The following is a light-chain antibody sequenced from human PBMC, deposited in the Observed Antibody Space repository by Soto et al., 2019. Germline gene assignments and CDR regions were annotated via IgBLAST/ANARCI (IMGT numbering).Light chain of an antibody. V-gene: IGKV1-33*01. CDR1: QSISSC. CDR3: QQYDNLPLT. CDR2: DAS. Sequence: DFQMTQSPSTLSASVGDRVTISCRASQSISSCLAWYQQKPGKAPKLLIYDASDLETGVPSRFSGSGSGTDFTFTINSLQPEDIATYYCQQYDNLPLTFGGGTKVDIK. J-gene: IGKJ4*01.